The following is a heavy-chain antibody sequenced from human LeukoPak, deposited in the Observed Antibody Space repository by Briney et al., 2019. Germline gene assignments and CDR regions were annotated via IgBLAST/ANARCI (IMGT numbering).Heavy chain of an antibody. CDR2: IYYSGST. CDR3: AREYGSTSCYDY. D-gene: IGHD2-2*01. V-gene: IGHV4-39*01. J-gene: IGHJ4*02. Sequence: SETLSLTCTVSGGSISSSSYYWGWIRQPSGKGLEWIGSIYYSGSTYYNPSLKSRVTISVDTSKNQFSLKLSSVTAADTAVYYCAREYGSTSCYDYWGQGTLVTVSS. CDR1: GGSISSSSYY.